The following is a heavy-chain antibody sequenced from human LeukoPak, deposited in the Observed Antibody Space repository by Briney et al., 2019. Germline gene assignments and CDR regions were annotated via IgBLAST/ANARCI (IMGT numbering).Heavy chain of an antibody. J-gene: IGHJ6*02. Sequence: GSLRLSCAASGFTFSSYAMSWVRQAPGKGLEWVSGVSGGGVSTYYADSVKGRFTISRDNSKNTLYLQMNSLRAEDTALYYCAKNLQLAGHSYYYYGMDVWGQGTTVTVSS. CDR3: AKNLQLAGHSYYYYGMDV. CDR1: GFTFSSYA. D-gene: IGHD1-1*01. V-gene: IGHV3-23*01. CDR2: VSGGGVST.